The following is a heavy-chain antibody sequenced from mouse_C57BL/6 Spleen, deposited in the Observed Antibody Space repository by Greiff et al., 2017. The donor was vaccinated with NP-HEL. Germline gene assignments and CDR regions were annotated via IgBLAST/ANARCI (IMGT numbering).Heavy chain of an antibody. CDR2: IYPRGGST. V-gene: IGHV1-85*01. CDR3: AGSGTLHY. CDR1: GYTFTSYD. Sequence: VQLQESGPELVKPGASVKLSCKASGYTFTSYDMNWVKQRPGQGLEWIGWIYPRGGSTKYNEKFKGKATLTVDTSSSTAYMELRSLTSEDSAVYFCAGSGTLHYWGQGTTLTVSS. J-gene: IGHJ2*01. D-gene: IGHD4-1*01.